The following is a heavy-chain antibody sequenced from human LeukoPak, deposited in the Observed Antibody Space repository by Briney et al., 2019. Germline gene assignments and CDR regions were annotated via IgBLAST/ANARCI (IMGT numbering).Heavy chain of an antibody. D-gene: IGHD1-26*01. CDR2: ISGSGGST. Sequence: GRSLRLSCAVSGFTFSSYAMSWVRQAPGKGLEWVSAISGSGGSTYYTDSVKDRFTISRDNSKNTLYLQMNSLRAEDTAVYYCAKGRAEVGAAFDYWGQGTLVTVSS. J-gene: IGHJ4*02. CDR1: GFTFSSYA. CDR3: AKGRAEVGAAFDY. V-gene: IGHV3-23*01.